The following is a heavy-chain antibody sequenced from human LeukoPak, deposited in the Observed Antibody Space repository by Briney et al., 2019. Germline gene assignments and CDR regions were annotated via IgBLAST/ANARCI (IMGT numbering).Heavy chain of an antibody. CDR2: IGGSGGST. Sequence: GGTLRLSCAASGFTFSSYGMSWVRQAPGKGLEWVSAIGGSGGSTYYADSVKGRFTISRDNSKNTLYLQMNSLRAEDTAVYYCAKSLYYYGSGSYLDYWGQETLVTVSS. CDR3: AKSLYYYGSGSYLDY. D-gene: IGHD3-10*01. V-gene: IGHV3-23*01. CDR1: GFTFSSYG. J-gene: IGHJ4*02.